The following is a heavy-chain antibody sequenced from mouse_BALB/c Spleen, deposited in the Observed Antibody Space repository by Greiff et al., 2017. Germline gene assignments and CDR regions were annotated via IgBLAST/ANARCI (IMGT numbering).Heavy chain of an antibody. V-gene: IGHV3-2*02. D-gene: IGHD2-1*01. J-gene: IGHJ3*01. CDR1: GYSITSDYA. CDR2: ISYSGST. Sequence: EVKVEESGPGLVKPSQSLSLTCTVTGYSITSDYAWNWIRQFPGNKLEWMGYISYSGSTSYNPSLKSRISITRDTSKNQFFLQLNSVTTEDAATYCCASYGNYGAWFAYWGQGTLVTVSA. CDR3: ASYGNYGAWFAY.